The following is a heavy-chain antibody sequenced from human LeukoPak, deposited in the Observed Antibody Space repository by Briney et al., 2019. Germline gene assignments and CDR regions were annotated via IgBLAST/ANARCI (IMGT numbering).Heavy chain of an antibody. CDR2: IYLSGST. Sequence: SETLSLTCAVSGYSISSGYYWGWIRQPPGKGLEWIGSIYLSGSTYYNPSLKSRVTISVDTSKNQFSLKLSSVTAADTAVYYCARDATPGDWFDPWGQGTLVTVSS. V-gene: IGHV4-38-2*02. J-gene: IGHJ5*02. CDR3: ARDATPGDWFDP. D-gene: IGHD3-10*01. CDR1: GYSISSGYY.